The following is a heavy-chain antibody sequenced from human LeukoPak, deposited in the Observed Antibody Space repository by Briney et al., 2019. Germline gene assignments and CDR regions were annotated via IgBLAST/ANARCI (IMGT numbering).Heavy chain of an antibody. D-gene: IGHD3-10*01. CDR2: INPNSGGT. Sequence: GASVKVSCKASGYTSTGYYMHWVRQAPGQGLEWMGWINPNSGGTNYAQKFQGRVTMTRDTSISTAYMELSRLRSDDTAVYYCARAMVRGVNILGYWGQGTLVTVSS. CDR3: ARAMVRGVNILGY. V-gene: IGHV1-2*02. CDR1: GYTSTGYY. J-gene: IGHJ4*02.